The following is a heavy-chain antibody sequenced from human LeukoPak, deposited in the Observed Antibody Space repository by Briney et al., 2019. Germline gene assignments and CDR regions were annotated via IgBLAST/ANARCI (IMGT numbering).Heavy chain of an antibody. CDR2: ISDNARET. V-gene: IGHV3-23*01. CDR3: VRSTFIES. CDR1: GFTVTTAP. Sequence: PVRSLTLAAAASGFTVTTAPSGWGRHAPGKGLVWVSAISDNARETYYAESVKGRFTISRDNSKDTLYLQMNSLRAEDTALYCCVRSTFIESWGQGTLVTVSS. J-gene: IGHJ4*02.